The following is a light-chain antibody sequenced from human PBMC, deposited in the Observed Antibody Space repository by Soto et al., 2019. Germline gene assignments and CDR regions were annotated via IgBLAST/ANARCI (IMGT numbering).Light chain of an antibody. CDR3: SAYTVSRTYV. CDR1: SSDVGAYNF. Sequence: QSALTQPASVSGSAGQSITISCTGTSSDVGAYNFVSWHQQHPGKAPKLMIYNVYDRPSGISYRFSGSESGNTASLTISGLQGEDEADYYCSAYTVSRTYVFGTGTKVTVL. V-gene: IGLV2-14*03. CDR2: NVY. J-gene: IGLJ1*01.